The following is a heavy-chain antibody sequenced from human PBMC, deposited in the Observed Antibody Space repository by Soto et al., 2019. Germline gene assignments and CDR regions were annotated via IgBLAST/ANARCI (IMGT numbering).Heavy chain of an antibody. V-gene: IGHV3-30*18. CDR2: ISYDGSNK. CDR3: AKPYSSSYYYYYGMDV. J-gene: IGHJ6*02. CDR1: GFTFSSYG. D-gene: IGHD6-6*01. Sequence: GGSLRLSCAASGFTFSSYGMHWVRQAPGKGLECVAVISYDGSNKYYADSVKGRFTISRDNSKNTLYLQMNSLRAEGTAVYYCAKPYSSSYYYYYGMDVWGQGTTVTVSS.